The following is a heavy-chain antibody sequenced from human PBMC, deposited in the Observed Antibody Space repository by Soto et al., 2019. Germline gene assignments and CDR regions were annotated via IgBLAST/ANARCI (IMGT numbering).Heavy chain of an antibody. J-gene: IGHJ6*02. D-gene: IGHD1-1*01. CDR1: GYSFTSYW. CDR2: IYPGDSDT. Sequence: GESLKISCKGSGYSFTSYWIGWVRQMPGKGLEWMGIIYPGDSDTRYSPSFQGQVTISADKSISTAYLQWSSLKASDTAMYYCARHGPVEAATFGMDVWGQGTTVPVSS. CDR3: ARHGPVEAATFGMDV. V-gene: IGHV5-51*01.